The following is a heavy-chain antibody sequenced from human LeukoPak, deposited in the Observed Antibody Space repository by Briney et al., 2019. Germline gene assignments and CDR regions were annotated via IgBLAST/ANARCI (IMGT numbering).Heavy chain of an antibody. Sequence: PSETLSLTCTVSGGSISSGSYYWSWIRQPAGKGLEWIGRIYTSGSTNYNPSLKSRVTISVDTSKNQFSLKLSSVTAADTAVYYCASVAGRGYCSGGSCSPHYGMDVWGQGTTVTVSS. CDR3: ASVAGRGYCSGGSCSPHYGMDV. CDR1: GGSISSGSYY. D-gene: IGHD2-15*01. J-gene: IGHJ6*02. V-gene: IGHV4-61*02. CDR2: IYTSGST.